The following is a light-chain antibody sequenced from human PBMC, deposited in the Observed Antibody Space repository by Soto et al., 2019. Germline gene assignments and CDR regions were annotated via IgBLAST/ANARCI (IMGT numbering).Light chain of an antibody. CDR2: TAS. CDR3: QHCYCTPYT. V-gene: IGKV1-39*01. Sequence: DIQMTQSPSSLSASVGDRVTITCRARQSSSSFLNWYHQKPGKAPKLLIYTASSLQRGVPSRFSVSGSGTAFTLTSNSLQPEDFATYYYQHCYCTPYTCGQGTKLEI. CDR1: QSSSSF. J-gene: IGKJ2*01.